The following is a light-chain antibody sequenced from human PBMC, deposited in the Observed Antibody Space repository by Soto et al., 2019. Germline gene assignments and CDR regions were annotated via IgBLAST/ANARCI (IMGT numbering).Light chain of an antibody. V-gene: IGLV2-14*03. Sequence: QSVLTQPASVSGSPGQSITVSCTGTSSDIGDYNYVSWYQHHPGKAPKLIIYGVSNRPSGISNRFSGSKSGNTASLTISGLPADDEADYYCSSYTRTNTLVFGGGTKLTVL. CDR3: SSYTRTNTLV. CDR2: GVS. J-gene: IGLJ2*01. CDR1: SSDIGDYNY.